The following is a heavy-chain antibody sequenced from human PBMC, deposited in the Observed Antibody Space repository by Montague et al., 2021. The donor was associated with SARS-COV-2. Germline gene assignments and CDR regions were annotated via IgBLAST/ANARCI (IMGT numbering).Heavy chain of an antibody. CDR3: ARPASGIGNAFDA. J-gene: IGHJ3*01. CDR1: GGSIRSSSYY. V-gene: IGHV4-39*01. D-gene: IGHD3-10*01. Sequence: SETLSLTCTVSGGSIRSSSYYWGWIRQPPGKGLEWIGNIYYSGSTYYNPYLKSRVTISVDTSKDQFSLNLNSVTVADTAIYFCARPASGIGNAFDAWGQGTMVNVSS. CDR2: IYYSGST.